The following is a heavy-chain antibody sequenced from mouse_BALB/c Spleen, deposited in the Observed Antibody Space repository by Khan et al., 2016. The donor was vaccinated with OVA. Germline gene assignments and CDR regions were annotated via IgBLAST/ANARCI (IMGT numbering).Heavy chain of an antibody. CDR3: ASDGSRNNYAMDY. Sequence: DVQLQESGPGLVKPSQSLSLSCTVTGYSITSDYAWNWIRQFPGNKLEWMGYISYSGSTNYNQALKSRFSITRDTSKNQFFLQLNTVTTEDSATYYCASDGSRNNYAMDYWGQGTSVTVSS. CDR2: ISYSGST. J-gene: IGHJ4*01. CDR1: GYSITSDYA. D-gene: IGHD2-3*01. V-gene: IGHV3-2*02.